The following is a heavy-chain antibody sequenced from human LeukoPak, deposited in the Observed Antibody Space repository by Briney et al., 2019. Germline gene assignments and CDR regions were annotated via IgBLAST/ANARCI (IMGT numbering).Heavy chain of an antibody. V-gene: IGHV3-23*01. Sequence: GGSLRLSCAASGFTFSSYWMSWVRQAPGKGLEWVSAISGRGGSTDYADPVKGRFTISRDNSKNTLYLQMNSLRAEDTAVYYCAKDGVMVRINWYFDLWGRGTLVTVSS. D-gene: IGHD3-10*01. J-gene: IGHJ2*01. CDR3: AKDGVMVRINWYFDL. CDR1: GFTFSSYW. CDR2: ISGRGGST.